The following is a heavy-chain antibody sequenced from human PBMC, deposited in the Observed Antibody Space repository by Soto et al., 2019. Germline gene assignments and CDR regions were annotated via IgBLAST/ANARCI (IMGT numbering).Heavy chain of an antibody. D-gene: IGHD6-6*01. V-gene: IGHV3-30*18. CDR3: AKVRVKEYYYYAIDV. Sequence: GGSLRLSCAASGFTFSSYGMHWVRQAPGKGLEWVAVISSDGTSRFYADSVKGRFTISRDNSKNTLYLQMNSLRAEDTAMYYCAKVRVKEYYYYAIDVYGQGTTVTVSS. CDR2: ISSDGTSR. J-gene: IGHJ6*02. CDR1: GFTFSSYG.